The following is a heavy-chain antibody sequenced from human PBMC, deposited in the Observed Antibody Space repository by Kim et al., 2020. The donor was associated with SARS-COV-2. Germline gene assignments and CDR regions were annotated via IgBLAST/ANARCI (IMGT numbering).Heavy chain of an antibody. J-gene: IGHJ6*02. V-gene: IGHV3-33*01. CDR3: ARDRLGEYGMDV. D-gene: IGHD3-16*01. Sequence: YADSVKGPFTISRDNSKHTLYLQMNSLGAEDTAVYYCARDRLGEYGMDVWGQGTTVTVSS.